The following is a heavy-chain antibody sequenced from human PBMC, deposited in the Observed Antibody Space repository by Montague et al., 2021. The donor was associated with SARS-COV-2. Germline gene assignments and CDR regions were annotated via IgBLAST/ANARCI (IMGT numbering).Heavy chain of an antibody. CDR3: ARHRRFGERVSGGTYLDH. CDR1: GDSISGYY. D-gene: IGHD2-8*02. J-gene: IGHJ4*02. Sequence: SETLSLTCTVSGDSISGYYWTWIRQSPEKGLEWIGYIYHTGSTNYNPSLKSRVTISVDTSTNQLSLRLTSVSAADSAKYFCARHRRFGERVSGGTYLDHWGQGTQVTVSS. CDR2: IYHTGST. V-gene: IGHV4-59*08.